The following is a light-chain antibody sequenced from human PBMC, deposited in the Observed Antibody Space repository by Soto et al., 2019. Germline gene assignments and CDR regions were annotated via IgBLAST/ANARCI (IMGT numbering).Light chain of an antibody. Sequence: DMPITQTPSTLSAYIGDTVTLACRASQGISNWLAWYQQKPGKAPKLLIFHASSLESGVPSRFSGSGSGTEFTLTISSLQSDDFATYSCEQYRSYPSYGQGTKADIK. V-gene: IGKV1-5*01. CDR1: QGISNW. CDR2: HAS. J-gene: IGKJ1*01. CDR3: EQYRSYPS.